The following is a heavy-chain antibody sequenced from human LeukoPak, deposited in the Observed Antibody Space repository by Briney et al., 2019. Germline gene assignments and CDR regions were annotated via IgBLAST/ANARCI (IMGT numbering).Heavy chain of an antibody. D-gene: IGHD3-10*01. CDR1: GGSISTYY. Sequence: SETLSLTCTVSGGSISTYYWSWIRQPPGKGLEWIGYIYYSGSTNYNPSLQSRVTMSVDTSKNQFSLKLNSVTAADTAVYYCARDEGRGSGTFSFSFDPWGQGTLVTVSS. CDR2: IYYSGST. CDR3: ARDEGRGSGTFSFSFDP. V-gene: IGHV4-59*01. J-gene: IGHJ5*02.